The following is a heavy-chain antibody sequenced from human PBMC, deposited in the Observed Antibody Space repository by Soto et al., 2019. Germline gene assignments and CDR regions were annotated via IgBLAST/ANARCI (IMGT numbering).Heavy chain of an antibody. CDR3: VRDYDKSGYDYFDP. CDR2: IDPKSGDT. D-gene: IGHD3-22*01. CDR1: EYSFTGHY. V-gene: IGHV1-2*02. Sequence: QVQLIQSGAEVKKPGASVTVSCKASEYSFTGHYLHWVRQAPGQGLEWMGWIDPKSGDTKYAQKFQDRVTMTSDTSISTAYMDLSRLRSDDTAVYYCVRDYDKSGYDYFDPWGQGTLVTVSS. J-gene: IGHJ5*02.